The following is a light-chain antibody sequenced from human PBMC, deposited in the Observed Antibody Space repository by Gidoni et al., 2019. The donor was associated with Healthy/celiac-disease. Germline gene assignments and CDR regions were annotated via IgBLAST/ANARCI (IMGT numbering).Light chain of an antibody. CDR3: EQLNSYPVFT. CDR2: AAS. V-gene: IGKV1-9*01. J-gene: IGKJ3*01. CDR1: QGISSS. Sequence: DIQLTQSPSFLSASVGDRVTITCRASQGISSSLAWYQQKPGKAPKLLVYAASTLQSGVPSRLSGSGSGTEFTLTISSLQPEDFATYYCEQLNSYPVFTFXPXTKVDIK.